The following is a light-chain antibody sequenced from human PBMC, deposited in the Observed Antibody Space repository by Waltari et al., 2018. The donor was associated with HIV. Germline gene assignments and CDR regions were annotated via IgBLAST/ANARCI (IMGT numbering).Light chain of an antibody. Sequence: DIQMTQSPSTLSASVGARVTITCRASQSIGTWLAWYQQKPGKAPKLLIYKASNLETGVPSRFSGSRSATEFTLTISSLQPDDFATYYCQHFNGDFTFGPGTKVDIK. J-gene: IGKJ3*01. CDR2: KAS. CDR3: QHFNGDFT. CDR1: QSIGTW. V-gene: IGKV1-5*03.